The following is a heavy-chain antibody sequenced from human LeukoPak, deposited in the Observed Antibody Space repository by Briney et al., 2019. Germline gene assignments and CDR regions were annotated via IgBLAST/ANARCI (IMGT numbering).Heavy chain of an antibody. D-gene: IGHD3-10*01. CDR1: GYTFTSYD. CDR2: MNPNSCNT. Sequence: GASVKVSCKASGYTFTSYDINWVRQATGQGLEWMGWMNPNSCNTGYAQKFQGRVTMTRNNSISTAYMELSSLRSEDTAVYYCARVMVRGVIITSALDYWGQGTLVPVSS. CDR3: ARVMVRGVIITSALDY. J-gene: IGHJ4*02. V-gene: IGHV1-8*01.